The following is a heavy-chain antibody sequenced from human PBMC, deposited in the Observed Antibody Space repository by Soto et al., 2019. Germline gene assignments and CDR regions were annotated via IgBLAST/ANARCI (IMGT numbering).Heavy chain of an antibody. Sequence: GGSLRLSCAASGFTLSSYDMHWVRQSTGKGLEWVSAIAVGGETYYPGSVKGRFTISREDATNSLYLQMNSLTAGDTAVYFCAREYCSGGRCFGLYYVDVWGKGTTVTVSS. J-gene: IGHJ6*03. CDR2: IAVGGET. D-gene: IGHD2-15*01. V-gene: IGHV3-13*01. CDR1: GFTLSSYD. CDR3: AREYCSGGRCFGLYYVDV.